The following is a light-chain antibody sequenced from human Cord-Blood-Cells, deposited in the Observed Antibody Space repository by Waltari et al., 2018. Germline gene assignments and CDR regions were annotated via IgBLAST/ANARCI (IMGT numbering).Light chain of an antibody. CDR1: SPNIGAGYD. V-gene: IGLV1-40*01. CDR3: QSYDSSLSGWV. CDR2: GNS. J-gene: IGLJ3*02. Sequence: QSVLTPPPSVSGAPGQRVTIHCTGSSPNIGAGYDTPMYQQLPATAPKLLIYGNSNRPSGVPDRFSGSKSGTSASLAITGLQAEDEADYYCQSYDSSLSGWVFGGGTKLTVL.